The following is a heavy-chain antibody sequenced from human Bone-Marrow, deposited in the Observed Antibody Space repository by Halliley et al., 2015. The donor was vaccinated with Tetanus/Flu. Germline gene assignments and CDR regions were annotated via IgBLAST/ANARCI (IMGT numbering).Heavy chain of an antibody. V-gene: IGHV3-23*01. CDR3: AKVSVGKAGMDV. CDR2: IDASGDDT. J-gene: IGHJ6*02. Sequence: EWVSSIDASGDDTYHADSVKGRFPISRDNSKDTLFLQMISLRDEDAAAFCGAKVSVGKAGMDVWGQGTPGTVSS. D-gene: IGHD3-10*01.